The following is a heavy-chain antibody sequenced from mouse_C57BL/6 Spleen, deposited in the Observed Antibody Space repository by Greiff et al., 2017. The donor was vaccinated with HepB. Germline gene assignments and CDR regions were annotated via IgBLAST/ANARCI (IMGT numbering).Heavy chain of an antibody. Sequence: EVKLVESGPGLVKPSQSLSLSCSVSGYSITSGYYWYWIRQFPGNKLEWMGYISYDGSNNYNPSLKNRITITRDTSKNQFCLKLNSVTTEDTATYYCARDDGYYDYWGQGTTLTVSS. CDR1: GYSITSGYY. V-gene: IGHV3-6*01. CDR2: ISYDGSN. CDR3: ARDDGYYDY. D-gene: IGHD2-3*01. J-gene: IGHJ2*01.